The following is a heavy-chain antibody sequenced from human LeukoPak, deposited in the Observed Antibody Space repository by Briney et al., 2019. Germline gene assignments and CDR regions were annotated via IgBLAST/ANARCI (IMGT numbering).Heavy chain of an antibody. V-gene: IGHV3-9*03. J-gene: IGHJ6*03. CDR2: ISWNSGSI. CDR3: ATRXXXDV. Sequence: GXTXXDYAMHWVRHAPGKGLEWVSGISWNSGSIDYADSVKGRFTISRDNAKNSLYLQMNSLRAEDMALYYXATRXXXDVWGKXTXVTVSS. CDR1: GXTXXDYA.